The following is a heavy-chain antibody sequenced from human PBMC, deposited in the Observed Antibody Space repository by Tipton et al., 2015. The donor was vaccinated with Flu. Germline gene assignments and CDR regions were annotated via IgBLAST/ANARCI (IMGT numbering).Heavy chain of an antibody. CDR2: IIPIFGTA. CDR3: ARVATLDVDTAMPGGY. Sequence: QLVQSGAEVKKPGSSVKVSCKASGGTFSSYAISWVRQAPGQGLEWMGGIIPIFGTANYAQKFQGRVTITADESTSTAYMELSGLRSEDTAVYYCARVATLDVDTAMPGGYWGQGTLVTVSS. J-gene: IGHJ4*02. V-gene: IGHV1-69*01. D-gene: IGHD5-18*01. CDR1: GGTFSSYA.